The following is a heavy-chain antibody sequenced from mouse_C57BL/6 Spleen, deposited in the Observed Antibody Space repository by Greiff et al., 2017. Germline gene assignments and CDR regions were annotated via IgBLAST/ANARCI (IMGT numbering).Heavy chain of an antibody. V-gene: IGHV5-17*01. Sequence: EVMLVESGGGLVKPGGSLKLSCAASGFTFSDYGMHWVRQAPEKGLEWVAYISSGSSTIYYADTVKGRFTISRDNAKNTLFLQMTSLRSEDTAMYYCARIHYGSSFDYFDYWGQGTTLTVSS. CDR3: ARIHYGSSFDYFDY. CDR2: ISSGSSTI. D-gene: IGHD1-1*01. J-gene: IGHJ2*01. CDR1: GFTFSDYG.